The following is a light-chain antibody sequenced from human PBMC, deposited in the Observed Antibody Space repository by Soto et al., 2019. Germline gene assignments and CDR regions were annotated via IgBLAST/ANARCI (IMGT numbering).Light chain of an antibody. V-gene: IGKV3-11*01. CDR2: DAS. J-gene: IGKJ1*01. Sequence: IVLTQSPATLSLSPGERATLSCRASQSISSYLAWYQQKRGQAPRPLIYDASNRATGIPDRFSGRWSGTDFTLTISRLEPEDFAMYYWLHHGSPRWTFGHGTKVDI. CDR1: QSISSY. CDR3: LHHGSPRWT.